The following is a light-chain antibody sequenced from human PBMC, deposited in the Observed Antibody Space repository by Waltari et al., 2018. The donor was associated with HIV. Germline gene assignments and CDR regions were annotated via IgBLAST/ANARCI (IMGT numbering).Light chain of an antibody. V-gene: IGKV2-28*01. CDR2: LGS. CDR1: QSLLHSNGYNY. J-gene: IGKJ1*01. CDR3: MQALQTPT. Sequence: DIVMTQSPLSLPVTPGEPASISCRSSQSLLHSNGYNYLDWYLQKPGQSPQLLIYLGSYRASGVPDRFSGSGSGTDFTLKISRVEAEDVGVYYCMQALQTPTFGQGTKVEI.